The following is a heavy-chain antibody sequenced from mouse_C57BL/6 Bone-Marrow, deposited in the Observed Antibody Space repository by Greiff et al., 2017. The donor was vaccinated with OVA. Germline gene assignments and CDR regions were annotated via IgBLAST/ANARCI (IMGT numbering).Heavy chain of an antibody. V-gene: IGHV1-61*01. Sequence: QVQLQQPGAELVRPGSSVTLSCKASGYTFTSYWMDWVKQRPGQGLEWIGNIYPSDSATHSNQKFTDKATLTVYKSSSTAYMQLRSLTSEDSAVYYCARTGYFTTVHDAMDYWGQGTSGTVSS. J-gene: IGHJ4*01. D-gene: IGHD1-1*01. CDR1: GYTFTSYW. CDR2: IYPSDSAT. CDR3: ARTGYFTTVHDAMDY.